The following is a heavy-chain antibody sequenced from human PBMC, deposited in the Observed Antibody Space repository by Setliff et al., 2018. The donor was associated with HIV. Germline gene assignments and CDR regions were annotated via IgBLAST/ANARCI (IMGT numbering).Heavy chain of an antibody. CDR1: GGSISSGDYY. V-gene: IGHV4-30-4*08. J-gene: IGHJ6*02. D-gene: IGHD6-19*01. Sequence: ASETLSLTCTVSGGSISSGDYYWSWIRQPPGKGLEWIGYISYSGSTYYNPSLTRRVTISVDTSKNQFSLKLSSVPAADTAVYYCARGAIAVAGISYYYYGMDVRGQGTTVTVSS. CDR2: ISYSGST. CDR3: ARGAIAVAGISYYYYGMDV.